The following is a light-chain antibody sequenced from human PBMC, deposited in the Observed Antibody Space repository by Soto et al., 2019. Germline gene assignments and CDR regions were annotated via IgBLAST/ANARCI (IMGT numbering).Light chain of an antibody. Sequence: QAASVSWSPGQSITISCTGTSSDIGAYNFVSWYQQHPGKAPKLMLYDVNIRPSGVSNRFSGSKSGNTASLTISGLKAEDEADYYCTSWTTSTTMIFGGGTQLTVL. V-gene: IGLV2-14*03. CDR2: DVN. J-gene: IGLJ2*01. CDR3: TSWTTSTTMI. CDR1: SSDIGAYNF.